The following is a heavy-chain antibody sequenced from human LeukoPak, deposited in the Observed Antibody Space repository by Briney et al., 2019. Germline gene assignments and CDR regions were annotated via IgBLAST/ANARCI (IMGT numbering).Heavy chain of an antibody. J-gene: IGHJ4*02. CDR1: GGTFISYA. V-gene: IGHV1-69*01. D-gene: IGHD6-19*01. CDR3: ASPYRYSSGLYYFDY. CDR2: IIPIFGTA. Sequence: GSSVKVSFKASGGTFISYAISWVRQAPGQGLEWMGGIIPIFGTANYAQKFQGRVTITADESTSTAYMELSSLRSEDTAVYYCASPYRYSSGLYYFDYWGQGTLVTVSS.